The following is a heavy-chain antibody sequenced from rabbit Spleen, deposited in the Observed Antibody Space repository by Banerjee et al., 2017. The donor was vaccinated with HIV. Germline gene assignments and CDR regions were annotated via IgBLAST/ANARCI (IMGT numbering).Heavy chain of an antibody. CDR1: GFSFSSSYY. Sequence: QEQLVESGGGLVQPEGSLTLTCTASGFSFSSSYYMCWVRQAPGKGLELIACIYTGSSGSTNYASWAKGRFTISKPSSTTVTLQMTSLTGADAATYFCARGPVSGIHTYVDYFNLWGPGTLVTVS. D-gene: IGHD1-1*01. CDR3: ARGPVSGIHTYVDYFNL. V-gene: IGHV1S45*01. J-gene: IGHJ4*01. CDR2: IYTGSSGST.